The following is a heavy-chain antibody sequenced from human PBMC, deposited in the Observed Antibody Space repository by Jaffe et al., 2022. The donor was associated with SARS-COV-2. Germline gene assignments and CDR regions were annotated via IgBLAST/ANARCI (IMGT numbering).Heavy chain of an antibody. CDR3: ARSKSRGVAVAGY. D-gene: IGHD6-19*01. V-gene: IGHV3-33*01. Sequence: QVQLVESGGGVVQPGRSLRLSCAASGFTFSSYGMHWVRQAPGKGLEWVAVIWYDGSNKYYADSVKGRFTISRDNSKNTLYLQMNSLRAEDTAVYYCARSKSRGVAVAGYWGQGTLVTVSS. CDR2: IWYDGSNK. J-gene: IGHJ4*02. CDR1: GFTFSSYG.